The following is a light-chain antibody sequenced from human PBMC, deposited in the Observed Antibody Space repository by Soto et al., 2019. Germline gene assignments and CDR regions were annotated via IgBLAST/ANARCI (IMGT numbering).Light chain of an antibody. J-gene: IGKJ1*01. CDR1: QSISSW. CDR2: KAS. CDR3: QHYNTYPWT. Sequence: DIQMTQSPSTLSASVGDRVTITCRASQSISSWVAWYQQKPGKGPKLRIYKASHLESGVPSRFSGSGSGTEFTLTISSLQPGDFATYYCQHYNTYPWTFGHGTKVDIK. V-gene: IGKV1-5*03.